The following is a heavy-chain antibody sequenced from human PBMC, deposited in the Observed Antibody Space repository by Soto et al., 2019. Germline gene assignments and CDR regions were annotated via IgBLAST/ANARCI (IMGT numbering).Heavy chain of an antibody. CDR1: GGSISSSSYY. D-gene: IGHD3-10*01. CDR2: IYYSGST. Sequence: QLQLQESGPGLVKPSETLSLTCTVSGGSISSSSYYWGWIRQPPGKGLEWIGSIYYSGSTYYNPSLKSRVTISVDTSKNQFSLKLSSVTAADTAVYYCARPESIKSYAFDIWGQGTMVTVSS. J-gene: IGHJ3*02. V-gene: IGHV4-39*01. CDR3: ARPESIKSYAFDI.